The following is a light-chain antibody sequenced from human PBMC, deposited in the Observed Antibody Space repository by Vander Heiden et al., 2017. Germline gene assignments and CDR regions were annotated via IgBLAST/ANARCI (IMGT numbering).Light chain of an antibody. CDR3: QSADSSGTGV. V-gene: IGLV3-25*03. Sequence: SYALTQPPSVAVYPGQTARITCAGDALAKQYAYWYQQKPGQARRLVIDKDSERPSGIPERFSGSSSGTTVTLTISGVQAEDGADDYCQSADSSGTGVCGGGTKLTGL. CDR1: ALAKQY. J-gene: IGLJ3*02. CDR2: KDS.